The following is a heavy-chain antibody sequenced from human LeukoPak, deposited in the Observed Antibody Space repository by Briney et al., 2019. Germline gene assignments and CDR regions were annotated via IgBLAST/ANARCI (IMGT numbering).Heavy chain of an antibody. J-gene: IGHJ4*02. CDR2: IYPRDSDT. V-gene: IGHV5-51*01. D-gene: IGHD3-10*01. CDR1: GYTFTHQW. CDR3: ARYSDVIGAI. Sequence: THGESLKISCKASGYTFTHQWIGWVRQMSGSGLEWMGIIYPRDSDTIYSPSFQGHVTISADTSINTAYLEWSSLEASDTAIYYCARYSDVIGAIWGQGTLVTVSS.